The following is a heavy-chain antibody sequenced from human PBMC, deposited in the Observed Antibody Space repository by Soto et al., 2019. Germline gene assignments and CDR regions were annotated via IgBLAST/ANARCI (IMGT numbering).Heavy chain of an antibody. CDR3: AKGNGVVAANGMDV. J-gene: IGHJ6*02. Sequence: QPGGSLRLSCAASGFTFSSYGMHWVRQAPGKGLEWVAVISYDGSNKYYADSVKGRFTISRDNSKNTLYLQMNSLRAEDTAVYYCAKGNGVVAANGMDVWGQGTTVTVS. CDR2: ISYDGSNK. V-gene: IGHV3-30*18. D-gene: IGHD2-15*01. CDR1: GFTFSSYG.